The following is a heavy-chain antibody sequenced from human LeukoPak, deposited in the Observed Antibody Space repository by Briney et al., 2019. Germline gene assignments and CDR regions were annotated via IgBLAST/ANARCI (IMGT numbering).Heavy chain of an antibody. Sequence: SETLSLTCAVYGGSFSGYYWSWIRQPPGKGLEWIGEINHSGSTNYNPSLKSRVTISVDTSKNQFSLKLSSVTAADTAVYYCARAEYYDFWSGYSTSGWYFQHWGQGTLVTVSS. J-gene: IGHJ1*01. D-gene: IGHD3-3*01. V-gene: IGHV4-34*01. CDR2: INHSGST. CDR1: GGSFSGYY. CDR3: ARAEYYDFWSGYSTSGWYFQH.